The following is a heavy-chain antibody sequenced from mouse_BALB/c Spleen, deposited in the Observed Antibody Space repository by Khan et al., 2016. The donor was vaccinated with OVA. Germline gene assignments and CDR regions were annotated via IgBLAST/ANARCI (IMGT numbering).Heavy chain of an antibody. CDR1: GYTFINYW. V-gene: IGHV1-7*01. CDR2: IIPSTGYP. CDR3: ARRGLRWDFDY. J-gene: IGHJ2*01. D-gene: IGHD1-1*01. Sequence: VQLQESGVELPKPGASVKMSCKPPGYTFINYWLLWVEQSPDQGLDGIGSIIPSTGYPEYNQNSKNKATLTADKSSSTADMQLSSLTSEDSAVYYFARRGLRWDFDYWGQGTTLTVSS.